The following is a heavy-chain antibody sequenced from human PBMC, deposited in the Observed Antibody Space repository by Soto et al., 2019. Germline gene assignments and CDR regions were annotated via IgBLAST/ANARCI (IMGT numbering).Heavy chain of an antibody. J-gene: IGHJ4*02. CDR3: AKDQAAWNRRNFDY. CDR2: ISYDGSNK. Sequence: PGGSLRLSCAASGFTFSSYGMHWVRQAPGKGLEWVAVISYDGSNKYYADSVKGRFTISRDNSKNTLYLQMNSLRAEDTAVYYCAKDQAAWNRRNFDYWGQGTLVTVSS. D-gene: IGHD1-1*01. CDR1: GFTFSSYG. V-gene: IGHV3-30*18.